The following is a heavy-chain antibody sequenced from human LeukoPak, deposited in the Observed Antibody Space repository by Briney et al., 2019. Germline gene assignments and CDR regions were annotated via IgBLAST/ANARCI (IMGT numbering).Heavy chain of an antibody. V-gene: IGHV4-59*01. D-gene: IGHD3-10*01. CDR3: ARVQYFGSGLSSYFDS. Sequence: SETLSLTCTVSGDSMRSYYWSWIRQPPGKGLEWIGYMSYSGSTSYNPSLKRRVNISGDTSKKQFSLKMTSVAAADTAVYYCARVQYFGSGLSSYFDSWGQGTLVTVSS. J-gene: IGHJ4*02. CDR2: MSYSGST. CDR1: GDSMRSYY.